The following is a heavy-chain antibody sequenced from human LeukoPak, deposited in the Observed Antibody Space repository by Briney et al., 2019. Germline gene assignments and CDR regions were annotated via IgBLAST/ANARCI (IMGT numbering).Heavy chain of an antibody. CDR2: ISGSGGST. CDR3: AREAYGSGHRYSDF. D-gene: IGHD6-19*01. J-gene: IGHJ4*02. V-gene: IGHV3-23*01. CDR1: GFTFSSYA. Sequence: GGSLRLSCAASGFTFSSYAMGWVRQAPGKGLEWVSAISGSGGSTYYADSVKGRFTISRDNSKNTLYLQMNSLRTEDTAMYFCAREAYGSGHRYSDFWGQGTLVTVSS.